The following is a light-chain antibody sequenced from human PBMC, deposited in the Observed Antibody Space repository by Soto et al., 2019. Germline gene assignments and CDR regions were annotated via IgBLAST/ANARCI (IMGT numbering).Light chain of an antibody. Sequence: EIVLTQSPDTLSLSPGERATLSCRASQSVSSNYLAWYRQRPGQAPRLLMYAASSRATGIPARFSGSGSGTDFTLNISRLEPEDFAVYYCQQYGTPPQTFGQGSKVEIK. CDR2: AAS. V-gene: IGKV3-20*01. J-gene: IGKJ2*01. CDR3: QQYGTPPQT. CDR1: QSVSSNY.